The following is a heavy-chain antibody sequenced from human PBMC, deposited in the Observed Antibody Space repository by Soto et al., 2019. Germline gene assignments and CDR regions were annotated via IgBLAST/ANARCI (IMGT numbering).Heavy chain of an antibody. D-gene: IGHD5-12*01. CDR1: GYTFTGYY. V-gene: IGHV1-2*02. CDR3: ARGNSGDDDEFDY. J-gene: IGHJ4*02. CDR2: VNPNSGGT. Sequence: ASVKVSCKASGYTFTGYYIHWVRQAPGQGLEWMGWVNPNSGGTGYAQRFQGRVTMTRDTSINSVYMELSRLRSDETATYFCARGNSGDDDEFDYWGQGTPVTVSS.